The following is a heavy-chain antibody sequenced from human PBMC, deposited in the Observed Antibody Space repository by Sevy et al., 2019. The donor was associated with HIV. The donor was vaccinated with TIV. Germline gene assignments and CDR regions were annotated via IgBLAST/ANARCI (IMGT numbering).Heavy chain of an antibody. CDR2: IGTAAGIT. Sequence: GGSLRLSCAASGFTFDTYSLIWVRQTPGKGLEWLSFIGTAAGITYYADSVKGRFTISRDNAKNSLYLQMNSLRDEDTAVYYCARCPGHHSTDYWGQGTLVTVSS. J-gene: IGHJ4*02. CDR3: ARCPGHHSTDY. CDR1: GFTFDTYS. D-gene: IGHD2-21*01. V-gene: IGHV3-48*02.